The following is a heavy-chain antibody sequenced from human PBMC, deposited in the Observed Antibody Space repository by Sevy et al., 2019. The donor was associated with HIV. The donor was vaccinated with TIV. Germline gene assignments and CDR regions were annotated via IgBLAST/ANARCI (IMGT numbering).Heavy chain of an antibody. CDR2: IRNRPNRYTT. J-gene: IGHJ6*03. CDR1: GFAFSDHY. D-gene: IGHD2-21*01. Sequence: GGSLRLSCAASGFAFSDHYVDWVRQAPGKGLEWVGRIRNRPNRYTTEYAASVEGRFTISRDVSRHSLYLQMNSLKTEDSAVYYCVRGPNCGVGGCQQISPYCLDVWGIGATVTVSS. CDR3: VRGPNCGVGGCQQISPYCLDV. V-gene: IGHV3-72*01.